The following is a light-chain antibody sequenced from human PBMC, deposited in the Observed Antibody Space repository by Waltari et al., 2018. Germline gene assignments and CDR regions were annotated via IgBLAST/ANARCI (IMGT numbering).Light chain of an antibody. Sequence: EIELTQSPATLSASPGERVTLSCRASQGISNNLVWYQHKPGQSPRLLTYGASARATGVPGRFSGSGYRTEFTLTISSLQSEDFAVYYCQHYNNRPPYSFGQGTKLDIK. CDR3: QHYNNRPPYS. CDR2: GAS. CDR1: QGISNN. J-gene: IGKJ2*03. V-gene: IGKV3-15*01.